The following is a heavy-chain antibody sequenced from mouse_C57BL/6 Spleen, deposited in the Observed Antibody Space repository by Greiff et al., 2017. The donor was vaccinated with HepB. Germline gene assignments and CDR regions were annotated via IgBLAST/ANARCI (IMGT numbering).Heavy chain of an antibody. CDR1: GYSITSGYY. V-gene: IGHV3-6*01. Sequence: DVQLQESGPGLVKPSQSLSLTCSVTGYSITSGYYWHWIRQFPGNKLEWMGYISYDGSNNYNPSLKNRISITRDTSKNQFFLKLNSVTTEDTATYDCARSSYYYAMDYWGQGTSVTVSS. CDR2: ISYDGSN. D-gene: IGHD6-1*01. CDR3: ARSSYYYAMDY. J-gene: IGHJ4*01.